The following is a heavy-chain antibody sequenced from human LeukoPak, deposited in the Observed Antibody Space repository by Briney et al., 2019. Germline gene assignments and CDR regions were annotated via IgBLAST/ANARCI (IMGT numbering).Heavy chain of an antibody. CDR1: GYTFTSYD. Sequence: ASVKVSCKASGYTFTSYDINWVRKATGQGLEWMGWMNPNSGNTGYAQKFQGRVTMTRNTSISTAYMELSSLRSEDTAVYYCARDLVYCSSTSCYSVMAFDIWGQGTMVTVSS. CDR3: ARDLVYCSSTSCYSVMAFDI. CDR2: MNPNSGNT. J-gene: IGHJ3*02. V-gene: IGHV1-8*01. D-gene: IGHD2-2*01.